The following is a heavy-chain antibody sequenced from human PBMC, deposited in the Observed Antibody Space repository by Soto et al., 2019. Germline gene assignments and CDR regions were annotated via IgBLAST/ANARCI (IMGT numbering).Heavy chain of an antibody. V-gene: IGHV4-31*03. CDR3: ARGRIHDNAYSSVY. D-gene: IGHD3-16*01. CDR1: GGSISSGGYY. J-gene: IGHJ4*02. Sequence: TLSLTCTVSGGSISSGGYYWSWIRQHPGKGLEWIGYIYYSGRTYYNPSLKSRVTISVDTSKNQFSLKLSSVTAADTAVYYCARGRIHDNAYSSVYSGPAPMVTLSS. CDR2: IYYSGRT.